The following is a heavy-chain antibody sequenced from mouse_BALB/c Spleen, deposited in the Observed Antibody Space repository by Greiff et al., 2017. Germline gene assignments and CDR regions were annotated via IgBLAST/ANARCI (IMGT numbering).Heavy chain of an antibody. CDR1: GFTFSDYY. J-gene: IGHJ3*01. CDR2: ISDGGSYT. D-gene: IGHD1-2*01. CDR3: ARDLGFITTDGAY. V-gene: IGHV5-4*02. Sequence: EVMLVESGGGLVKPGGSLKLSCAASGFTFSDYYMYWVRQTPEKRLEWVATISDGGSYTYYPDSVKGRFTISRDNAKNNLYLQMSSLKSEDTAMYYCARDLGFITTDGAYWGQGTLVTVSA.